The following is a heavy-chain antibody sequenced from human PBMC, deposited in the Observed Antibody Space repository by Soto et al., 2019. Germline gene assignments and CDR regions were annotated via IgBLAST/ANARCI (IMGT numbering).Heavy chain of an antibody. Sequence: GGSLRLSCAASGFTFSSYAMSWVRQAPGKGLEWVSAISGSGGSTYYADSVKGRFTISRDNAKNSLYLQMYSLRAEDTATYFCAKDGQGNGGSCYLYYLDYWGKGPPVTVSS. V-gene: IGHV3-23*01. D-gene: IGHD2-8*01. CDR3: AKDGQGNGGSCYLYYLDY. CDR1: GFTFSSYA. CDR2: ISGSGGST. J-gene: IGHJ4*02.